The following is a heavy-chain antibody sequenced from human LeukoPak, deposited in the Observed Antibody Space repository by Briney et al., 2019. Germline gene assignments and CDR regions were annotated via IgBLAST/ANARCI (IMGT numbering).Heavy chain of an antibody. CDR2: ISSSSSYI. D-gene: IGHD1-26*01. Sequence: KPGGSLRLSCAASGFTFSSYSMNWVRQAPGKGLEWVSSISSSSSYIYYADSVKGRFTISGDNAKNSLYLQMNSLRAEDTAVYYCAREGEWELPTFDYWGQGTLVTVSS. CDR1: GFTFSSYS. J-gene: IGHJ4*02. V-gene: IGHV3-21*03. CDR3: AREGEWELPTFDY.